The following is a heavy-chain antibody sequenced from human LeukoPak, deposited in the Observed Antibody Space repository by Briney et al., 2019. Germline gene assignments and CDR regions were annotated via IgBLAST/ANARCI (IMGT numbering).Heavy chain of an antibody. D-gene: IGHD3-22*01. J-gene: IGHJ6*03. CDR2: IYSSGST. CDR3: ARVTYDSSGYYYTYYYYVDV. V-gene: IGHV4-4*07. Sequence: SETLSLTCTVSGGSISSYYWSWIRQPAGKGLEWIGRIYSSGSTDYNPSLKSRVTMSVDTSKNKFSLKPSSVTAADTAVYYCARVTYDSSGYYYTYYYYVDVWGNGTTVTVSS. CDR1: GGSISSYY.